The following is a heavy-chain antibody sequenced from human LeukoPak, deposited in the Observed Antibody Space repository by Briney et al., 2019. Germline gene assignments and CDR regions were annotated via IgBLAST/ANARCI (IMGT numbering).Heavy chain of an antibody. CDR3: ARDKETDYYDSSGYYYR. CDR1: GYTFTSYG. Sequence: GASVKVSCKAFGYTFTSYGISWVRQAPGQGLEWMGWISAYNGNTNYAQKLQGRVTMTTDTSTSTAYMELRSLRSDDTAVYYCARDKETDYYDSSGYYYRWGQGTLVTVSS. CDR2: ISAYNGNT. D-gene: IGHD3-22*01. J-gene: IGHJ5*02. V-gene: IGHV1-18*01.